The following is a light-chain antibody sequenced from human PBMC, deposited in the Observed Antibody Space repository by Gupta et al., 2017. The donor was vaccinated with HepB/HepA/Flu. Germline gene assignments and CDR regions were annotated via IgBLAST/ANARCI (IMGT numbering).Light chain of an antibody. J-gene: IGLJ2*01. CDR3: NSFTPTGTLVL. V-gene: IGLV2-14*03. Sequence: QSALTQPASASGSPGQSITISCTGTSSDVGGYDFVSWYQQYPGKAPKLLIYDVTNRPSGVSNRFSGSKSGNTASLTISGLQAEDEAYYYCNSFTPTGTLVLFGGGTKLTVL. CDR1: SSDVGGYDF. CDR2: DVT.